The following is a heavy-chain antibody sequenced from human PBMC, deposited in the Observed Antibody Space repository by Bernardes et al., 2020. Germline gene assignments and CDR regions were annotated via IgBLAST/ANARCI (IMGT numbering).Heavy chain of an antibody. Sequence: SETLSLTCTVSGGSISSYYWSWIRQPPGKGLEWIGYIYYSGSTNYNPSLKSRVIISVDTSKNQFSLKLSSVTAADTAVYFCARGKYCSSTSCNLLPFDYWGQGTLVTVSS. CDR1: GGSISSYY. J-gene: IGHJ4*02. V-gene: IGHV4-59*01. CDR2: IYYSGST. D-gene: IGHD2-2*01. CDR3: ARGKYCSSTSCNLLPFDY.